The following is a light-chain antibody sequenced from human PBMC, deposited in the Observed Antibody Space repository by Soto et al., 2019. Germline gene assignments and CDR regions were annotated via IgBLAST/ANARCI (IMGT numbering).Light chain of an antibody. CDR3: QVWDISSDHHV. J-gene: IGLJ1*01. V-gene: IGLV3-21*02. Sequence: SYDLTQPPSVSVAPGQTARITCGGNDIARKTVHWYQQKPGQAPVLVVYDDDERPSGIPERFSGSNSGNTATLTISRVEAGDEADYYCQVWDISSDHHVFGTGTKVTV. CDR1: DIARKT. CDR2: DDD.